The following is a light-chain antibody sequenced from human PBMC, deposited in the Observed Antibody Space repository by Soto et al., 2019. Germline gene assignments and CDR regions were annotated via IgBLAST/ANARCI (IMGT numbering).Light chain of an antibody. CDR2: DVS. J-gene: IGLJ1*01. Sequence: QSALTQPRSVSGSPGQSVTISCTGTSSDVGGYNFVSWYQHHPGKAPKLMIYDVSKRPSGVPDRFSGSKSGNTSSLTISGLQAEDEADHYCCSSAGSYTWVFGADTKLTFL. V-gene: IGLV2-11*01. CDR3: CSSAGSYTWV. CDR1: SSDVGGYNF.